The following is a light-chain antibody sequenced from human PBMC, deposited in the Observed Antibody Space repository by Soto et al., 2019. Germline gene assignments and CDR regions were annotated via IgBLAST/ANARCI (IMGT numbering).Light chain of an antibody. Sequence: EIVMTQSPATLSVSPGERATLSCRASQSVNSNLAWYQQKPGQAPRRLIYGASIRATGIPARFSGSGSGTEFTLTISSLQSEDFAVYFCQQSNNWPYTFGQGPKLEIK. J-gene: IGKJ2*01. CDR2: GAS. CDR1: QSVNSN. CDR3: QQSNNWPYT. V-gene: IGKV3-15*01.